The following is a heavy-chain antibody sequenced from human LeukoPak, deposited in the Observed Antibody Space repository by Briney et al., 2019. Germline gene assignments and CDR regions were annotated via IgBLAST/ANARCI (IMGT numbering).Heavy chain of an antibody. CDR2: FDPEDGET. J-gene: IGHJ6*03. D-gene: IGHD3-22*01. Sequence: ASVKVSCKVSGYTLTELSMHWVRQAPGKGLEWMGGFDPEDGETIYAQKFQGRVTMTEDTSTDTAYMELSSLRSEDTAVYYCATDRGGHDGSMYYYMDVWGKGTTVIVSS. V-gene: IGHV1-24*01. CDR3: ATDRGGHDGSMYYYMDV. CDR1: GYTLTELS.